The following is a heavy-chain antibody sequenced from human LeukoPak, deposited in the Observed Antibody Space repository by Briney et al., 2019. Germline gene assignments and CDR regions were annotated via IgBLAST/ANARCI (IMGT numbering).Heavy chain of an antibody. V-gene: IGHV4-31*03. CDR1: GGSISSGGYY. Sequence: PSETLSLTCTVSGGSISSGGYYWSWIRQHRGKGLEWIGYIYYSGSTYYNPSLKSRVTISVDTSKNQFSLKLSSVTAADTAVYYCARNLPRYAFDIWGQGTMVTVSS. J-gene: IGHJ3*02. CDR3: ARNLPRYAFDI. CDR2: IYYSGST.